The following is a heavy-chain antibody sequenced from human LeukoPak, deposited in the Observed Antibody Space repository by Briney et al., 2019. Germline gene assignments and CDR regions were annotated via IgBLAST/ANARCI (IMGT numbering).Heavy chain of an antibody. CDR1: GYSINSGYT. CDR2: IYHSGGT. Sequence: SETLSLTCTVSGYSINSGYTWGWIRQPPGKGLEWIGNIYHSGGTYYNPSLTSRVTISVDTSKNQFSLKLSSVTAADTAVYYCARGVSYYDSSGYWAYYYYGMDVWGQGTTVTVSS. CDR3: ARGVSYYDSSGYWAYYYYGMDV. D-gene: IGHD3-22*01. J-gene: IGHJ6*02. V-gene: IGHV4-38-2*02.